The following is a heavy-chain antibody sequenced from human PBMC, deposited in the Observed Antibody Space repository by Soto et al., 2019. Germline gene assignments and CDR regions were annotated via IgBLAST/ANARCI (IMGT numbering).Heavy chain of an antibody. CDR1: GYTFTSYY. CDR3: ARHYYDSSGYLYYYGMDV. CDR2: INPSGGST. J-gene: IGHJ6*02. D-gene: IGHD3-22*01. V-gene: IGHV1-46*01. Sequence: ASVKVSCKASGYTFTSYYMRWVRQAPGQGLEWMGIINPSGGSTSYAQKFQGRVTMTRDTSTSTVYMELSSLRSEDTAVYYCARHYYDSSGYLYYYGMDVWGQGTTVTVSS.